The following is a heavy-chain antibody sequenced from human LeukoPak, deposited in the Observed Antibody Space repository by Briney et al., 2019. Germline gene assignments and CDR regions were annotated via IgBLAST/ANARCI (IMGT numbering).Heavy chain of an antibody. CDR2: INPNSGGT. V-gene: IGHV1-2*02. CDR3: AREEAYSSSSGVDY. Sequence: GASVKVSCKASGYTFTGYYMHWVRQAPGQGLEWMGWINPNSGGTNYAQKFQGRVTMTRDTSIITAYMELSRLRSDDTAVYYCAREEAYSSSSGVDYWGQGTLVTVSS. CDR1: GYTFTGYY. J-gene: IGHJ4*02. D-gene: IGHD6-6*01.